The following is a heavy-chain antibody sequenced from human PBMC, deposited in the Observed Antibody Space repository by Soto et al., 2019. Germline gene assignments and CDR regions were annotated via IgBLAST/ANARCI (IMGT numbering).Heavy chain of an antibody. Sequence: QVHLQESGPGLVKPSETLSLTCTVSGDSISTDYWSWIRQSPGKGLEWIGFIYYGGRTNYNPSLKRRVTISVDTPKNQFSLQRSSVTAADTAVYYCAKNWNWGSLVHWGQGTLVTVSS. CDR1: GDSISTDY. CDR2: IYYGGRT. J-gene: IGHJ4*02. CDR3: AKNWNWGSLVH. D-gene: IGHD7-27*01. V-gene: IGHV4-59*08.